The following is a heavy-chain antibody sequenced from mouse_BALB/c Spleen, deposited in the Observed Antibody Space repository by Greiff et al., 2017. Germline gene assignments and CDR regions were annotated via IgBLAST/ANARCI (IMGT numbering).Heavy chain of an antibody. CDR3: ARVLRSPFAY. V-gene: IGHV1-18*01. J-gene: IGHJ3*01. D-gene: IGHD1-1*01. CDR1: GYTFTDYN. Sequence: VQLQQSGPELVKPGASVKIPCKASGYTFTDYNMDWVKQSHGKSLEWIGDINPNNGGTIYNQKFKGKATLTVDKSSSTAYLELRSLTSEDTAVYYCARVLRSPFAYWGQGTLVTVSA. CDR2: INPNNGGT.